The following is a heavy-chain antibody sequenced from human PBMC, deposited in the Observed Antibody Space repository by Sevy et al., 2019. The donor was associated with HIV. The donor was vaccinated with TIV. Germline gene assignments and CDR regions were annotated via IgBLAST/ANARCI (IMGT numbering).Heavy chain of an antibody. CDR2: ISGFGATI. Sequence: GGSLRLSCVASGFTFSSYEMNWVRQAPGKGLEWVSYISGFGATIYYADSVKGRFTISRDNAKNSLYLQMNSLRAEDKAVYYCAREVAGLDYWGQGTLVTVSS. V-gene: IGHV3-48*03. D-gene: IGHD6-19*01. J-gene: IGHJ4*02. CDR1: GFTFSSYE. CDR3: AREVAGLDY.